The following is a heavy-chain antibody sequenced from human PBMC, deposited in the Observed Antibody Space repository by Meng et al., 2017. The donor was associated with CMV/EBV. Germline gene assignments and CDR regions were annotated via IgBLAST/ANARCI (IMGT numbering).Heavy chain of an antibody. J-gene: IGHJ6*02. CDR3: AKDMADSSGYYYYYGMDV. CDR1: GFTFDDYT. D-gene: IGHD3-22*01. CDR2: ISWDGGST. V-gene: IGHV3-43*01. Sequence: LSLTCAASGFTFDDYTMHWVRQAPGKGLEWVSLISWDGGSTYYADSVKGRFTISRDNSKNSLYLQMNSLRTEDTALYYCAKDMADSSGYYYYYGMDVWGQGTTVTVSS.